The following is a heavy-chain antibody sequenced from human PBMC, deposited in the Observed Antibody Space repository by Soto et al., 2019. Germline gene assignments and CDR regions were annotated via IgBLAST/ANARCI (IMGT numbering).Heavy chain of an antibody. CDR3: ARTTAMPNNWFDP. CDR1: GGSISSYY. D-gene: IGHD5-18*01. Sequence: SETLSLTCTVSGGSISSYYWSWIRQPPGKGLEWIGYIYYSGSTNYNPSLKSRVTISVDTSKNQFSLKLSSVTAADTAVYYCARTTAMPNNWFDPWGQVTLVTVSS. J-gene: IGHJ5*02. CDR2: IYYSGST. V-gene: IGHV4-59*01.